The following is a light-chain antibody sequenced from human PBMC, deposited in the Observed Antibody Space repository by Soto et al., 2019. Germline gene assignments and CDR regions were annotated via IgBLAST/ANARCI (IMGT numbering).Light chain of an antibody. CDR3: QQYGSSPQVYT. J-gene: IGKJ2*01. CDR1: QSVSSIY. CDR2: GAS. V-gene: IGKV3-20*01. Sequence: EIVLTQSPGTLSLSPGERATLSCRASQSVSSIYLAWYQQKPGQAPRLLIYGASSRATGIPDRFSGSGSGTDFTLTISRLEPEDFAVYYCQQYGSSPQVYTFGQGTKLEIK.